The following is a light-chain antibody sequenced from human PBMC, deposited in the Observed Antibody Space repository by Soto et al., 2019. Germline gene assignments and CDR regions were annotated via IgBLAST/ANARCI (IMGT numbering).Light chain of an antibody. V-gene: IGLV2-14*01. CDR2: GVT. J-gene: IGLJ2*01. Sequence: QSALTQPASVSGSPGQSITISCTGTSSDIGAYHYVSWYQQHPGKTPKLMIYGVTNRPSGVSNRFSGSKSGSTASLTISGLQAEDEADYYCSSYTTSSTLEFGGGTKLTVL. CDR1: SSDIGAYHY. CDR3: SSYTTSSTLE.